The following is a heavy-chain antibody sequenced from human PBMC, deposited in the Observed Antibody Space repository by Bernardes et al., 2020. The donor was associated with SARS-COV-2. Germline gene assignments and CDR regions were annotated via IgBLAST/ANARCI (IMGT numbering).Heavy chain of an antibody. J-gene: IGHJ4*02. CDR2: ISGNGGNT. CDR1: GFTFTNYA. CDR3: AKDRGRNNGYDEYFDH. Sequence: GGSLRLSCAASGFTFTNYALNWIRRSPGKGLEWVSSISGNGGNTHYADSVKGRFTISRDNTQNTLYLQMTSLRVEDTAVYYCAKDRGRNNGYDEYFDHWGQGTRVTVSS. D-gene: IGHD5-12*01. V-gene: IGHV3-23*01.